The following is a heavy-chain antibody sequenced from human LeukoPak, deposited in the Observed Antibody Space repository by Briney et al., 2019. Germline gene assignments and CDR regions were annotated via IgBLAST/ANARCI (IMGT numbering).Heavy chain of an antibody. V-gene: IGHV3-72*01. Sequence: GGSLRLSCAASGFTFSDHYMDWVRQGPGKGLEWVGRIRNKDNKYTTDYAASVKGRFTISRDDSKNTLYLQMNSLKTEDTAVYYCTTDLVPHYYDSSGYDYWGQGTLVTVSS. CDR3: TTDLVPHYYDSSGYDY. J-gene: IGHJ4*02. CDR2: IRNKDNKYTT. CDR1: GFTFSDHY. D-gene: IGHD3-22*01.